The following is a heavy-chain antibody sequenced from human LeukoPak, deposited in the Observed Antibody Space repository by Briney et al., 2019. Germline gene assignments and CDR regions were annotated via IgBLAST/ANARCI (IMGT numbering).Heavy chain of an antibody. CDR2: FRGNGET. J-gene: IGHJ4*02. CDR1: GISFRSFA. V-gene: IGHV3-23*01. D-gene: IGHD6-19*01. Sequence: GGPMRLPCAAFGISFRSFAMSWGRKGPARGLEWVSSFRGNGETFYADSVKGRFTLSSDSSRNTVYFQLNNLRVEDTAIYYCAKASWVSSTDAVRWGQGTLVTVSS. CDR3: AKASWVSSTDAVR.